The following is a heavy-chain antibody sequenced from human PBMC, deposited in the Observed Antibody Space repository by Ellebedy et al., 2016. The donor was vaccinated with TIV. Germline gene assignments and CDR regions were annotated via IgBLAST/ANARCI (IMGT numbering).Heavy chain of an antibody. D-gene: IGHD6-13*01. CDR3: ASSYSSSWSSYYYGMDV. CDR2: IKQDGSEK. CDR1: GFTFSSYW. J-gene: IGHJ6*02. Sequence: PGGSLRLSCAASGFTFSSYWMSWVRPAPGKGLEWVANIKQDGSEKYYVDSVKGRFTISRDNAKNSLYLQMNSLRAEDTAVYYCASSYSSSWSSYYYGMDVWGQGTTVTVSS. V-gene: IGHV3-7*03.